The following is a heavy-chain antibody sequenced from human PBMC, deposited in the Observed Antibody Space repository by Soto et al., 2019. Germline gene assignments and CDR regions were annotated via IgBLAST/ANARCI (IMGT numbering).Heavy chain of an antibody. CDR2: INHSGST. CDR1: GGSFSGYY. D-gene: IGHD3-10*01. V-gene: IGHV4-34*01. Sequence: SETLSLTXAVYGGSFSGYYWSWIRQPPGKGLEWIGEINHSGSTNYNPSLKSRVTISVDTSKNQFSLKLSSVTAADTAVYYCVRDPGRYYYYYYGMDVWGQGTTVTVSS. J-gene: IGHJ6*02. CDR3: VRDPGRYYYYYYGMDV.